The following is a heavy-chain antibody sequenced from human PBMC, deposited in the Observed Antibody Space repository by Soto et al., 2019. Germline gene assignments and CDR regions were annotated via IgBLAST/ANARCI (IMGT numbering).Heavy chain of an antibody. CDR3: ARVWAYPQDIVVVPAAISHFDY. CDR2: IYYSGST. Sequence: QVQLQESGPGLVKPSQTLSLTCTVSGGSISSGDYYWSWIRQPPGKGLEWIGYIYYSGSTYYNPSLKSRVTISVATSKNQFSLKLSSVTAADTAVYYCARVWAYPQDIVVVPAAISHFDYWGQGTLVTVSS. D-gene: IGHD2-2*01. J-gene: IGHJ4*02. CDR1: GGSISSGDYY. V-gene: IGHV4-30-4*01.